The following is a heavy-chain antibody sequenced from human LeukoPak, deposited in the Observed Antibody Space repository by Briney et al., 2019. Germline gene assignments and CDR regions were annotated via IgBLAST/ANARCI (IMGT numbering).Heavy chain of an antibody. Sequence: SETLSLTCAVYGGSFSGYYWSWIRQPPGKGLEWIGEINHSGSTNYNPSLKSRVTISVDTSKNQFSLKLSSVTAADTAVYYCAKKSAYDILTGQGNNWFDPWGQGTLVTVSS. V-gene: IGHV4-34*01. J-gene: IGHJ5*02. CDR2: INHSGST. CDR1: GGSFSGYY. CDR3: AKKSAYDILTGQGNNWFDP. D-gene: IGHD3-9*01.